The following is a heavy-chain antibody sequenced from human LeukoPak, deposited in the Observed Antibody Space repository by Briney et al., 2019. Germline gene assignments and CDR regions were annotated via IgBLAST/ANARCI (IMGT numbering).Heavy chain of an antibody. Sequence: GASVKVSCKASGYTFTSYDINWVLQATGQGLEWMGWMNPNSGNTGYAQKFQGRVTMTRNTSISTAYMELSSLRSEDTAVYYCARGLSGYDSGYDWFDPWGQGTLVTVSS. V-gene: IGHV1-8*01. CDR1: GYTFTSYD. J-gene: IGHJ5*02. CDR3: ARGLSGYDSGYDWFDP. D-gene: IGHD5-12*01. CDR2: MNPNSGNT.